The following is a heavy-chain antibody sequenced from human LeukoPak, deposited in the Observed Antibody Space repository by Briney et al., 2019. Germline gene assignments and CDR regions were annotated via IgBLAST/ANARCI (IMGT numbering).Heavy chain of an antibody. D-gene: IGHD3-22*01. CDR3: AKGYYYDSSGYYSDY. CDR1: GFTFSSYA. V-gene: IGHV3-23*01. J-gene: IGHJ4*02. Sequence: PGGSLRLSCAASGFTFSSYAMSWVRQAPGKGLEWVSAISGSGGSTYYADPVKGRFTISRDNPKNTLYLQMNSLRAEDTAVYYCAKGYYYDSSGYYSDYWGQGTLVTVSS. CDR2: ISGSGGST.